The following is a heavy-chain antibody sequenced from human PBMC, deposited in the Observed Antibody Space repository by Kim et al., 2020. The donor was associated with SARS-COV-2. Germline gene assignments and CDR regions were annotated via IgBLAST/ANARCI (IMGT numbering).Heavy chain of an antibody. CDR3: SRDGARGGSSDY. CDR2: IKTDGTGI. Sequence: GGSLRLSCAASGFTFSSYWMHWVRQAPGKGLVWVSRIKTDGTGISYADSVKGRFTISRDNAKNTLYLQMNSLRVEDTAVYYCSRDGARGGSSDYWGQGTLVTVS. D-gene: IGHD3-16*01. J-gene: IGHJ4*02. V-gene: IGHV3-74*01. CDR1: GFTFSSYW.